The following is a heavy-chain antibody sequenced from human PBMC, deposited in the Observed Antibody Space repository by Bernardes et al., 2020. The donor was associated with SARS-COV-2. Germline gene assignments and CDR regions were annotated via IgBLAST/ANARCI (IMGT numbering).Heavy chain of an antibody. CDR1: GFTFSSYG. CDR2: ISYDGSNK. J-gene: IGHJ6*02. D-gene: IGHD3-9*01. CDR3: AKDLQYYDILTGSFVYYYYYGMDV. V-gene: IGHV3-30*18. Sequence: GGSLRLFCAACGFTFSSYGMHWVRQAPGKGLEWVAVISYDGSNKYYADSVKGRFTISRDNSKNTLYLQMNSLRAEDTAVYYCAKDLQYYDILTGSFVYYYYYGMDVWGQGTTVTVSS.